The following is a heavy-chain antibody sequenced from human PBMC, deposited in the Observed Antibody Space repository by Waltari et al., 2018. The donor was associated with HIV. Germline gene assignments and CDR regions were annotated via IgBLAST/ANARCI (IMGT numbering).Heavy chain of an antibody. V-gene: IGHV4-59*01. CDR1: GGSITSYI. CDR3: ARGIFGGNPGY. Sequence: QLQLRESGPGLVKPLETVALNCSVSGGSITSYIWSWYRQPPAKGLEWIGYIPSTGSTNYSPSLKSRVTISVDTSKTFFSLQLNSVTAADTAIYYCARGIFGGNPGYWGRGTLITVSS. CDR2: IPSTGST. D-gene: IGHD2-15*01. J-gene: IGHJ4*02.